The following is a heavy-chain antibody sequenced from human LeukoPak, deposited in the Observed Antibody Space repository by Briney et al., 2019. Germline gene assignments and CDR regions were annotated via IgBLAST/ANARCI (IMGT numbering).Heavy chain of an antibody. CDR1: GFTFSSYA. CDR3: ARDQLDIVVVPAAIPVGY. D-gene: IGHD2-2*02. Sequence: GGSLRLSCAASGFTFSSYAMHSVRQAPGKGLEWVAVISYDGSNKYYADSVKGRFTISRDNSKNTLYLQMNSLRAEDTAVYYCARDQLDIVVVPAAIPVGYWGQGTLVTVSS. V-gene: IGHV3-30*04. CDR2: ISYDGSNK. J-gene: IGHJ4*02.